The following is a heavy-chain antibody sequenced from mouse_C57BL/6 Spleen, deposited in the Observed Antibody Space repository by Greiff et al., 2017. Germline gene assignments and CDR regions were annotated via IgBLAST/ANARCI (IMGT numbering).Heavy chain of an antibody. CDR1: GYTFTSYW. CDR3: ARGNWVYARDY. V-gene: IGHV1-61*01. J-gene: IGHJ4*01. D-gene: IGHD4-1*01. Sequence: QVQLKQPGAELVRPGSSVKLSCKASGYTFTSYWMDWVKQRPGQGLEWIGNIYPSDSETHYNQKFKDKATLTVDKSSSTAYMQLSSLTSEDSAVYYCARGNWVYARDYWGQGTSVTVSS. CDR2: IYPSDSET.